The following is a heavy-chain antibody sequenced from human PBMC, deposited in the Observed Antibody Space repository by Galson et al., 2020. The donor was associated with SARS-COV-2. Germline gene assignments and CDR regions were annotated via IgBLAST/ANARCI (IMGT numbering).Heavy chain of an antibody. CDR2: IITIFDTA. J-gene: IGHJ6*03. CDR3: ARIVVATTQGYYYYFMDV. CDR1: RGTLSSYA. V-gene: IGHV1-69*06. Sequence: ASVKVSRKASRGTLSSYAISWVRQAPGHGLEWMGRIITIFDTANYAQKFQGRVTITADKSTSTAYMELSSLRSEDTAVYYCARIVVATTQGYYYYFMDVWGKGTTVTISS. D-gene: IGHD2-21*01.